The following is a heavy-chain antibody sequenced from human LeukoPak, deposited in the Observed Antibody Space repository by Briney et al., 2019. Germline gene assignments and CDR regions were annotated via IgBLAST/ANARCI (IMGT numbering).Heavy chain of an antibody. J-gene: IGHJ5*02. D-gene: IGHD6-19*01. CDR1: GYTFTSYE. V-gene: IGHV1-8*01. CDR2: MNPHTGNT. CDR3: ARGSGWVTRDRVLDP. Sequence: ASVKVSCKASGYTFTSYEINWVRQATGQGLEWMGWMNPHTGNTDYAQKFQGRATMTRNTSISTAYMELSSLRVEDTAVYYCARGSGWVTRDRVLDPWGQGTLVTVSS.